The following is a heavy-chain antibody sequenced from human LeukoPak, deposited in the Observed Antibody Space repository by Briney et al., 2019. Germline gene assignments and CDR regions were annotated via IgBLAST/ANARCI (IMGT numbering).Heavy chain of an antibody. CDR1: GGTFSGYA. CDR2: IIPIFGTA. CDR3: ARGGVDTMIVVPSLNWFDP. Sequence: ASVKVSCKASGGTFSGYAISWVRQAPGQGLEWMGGIIPIFGTANYAQKFQGRVTITADESTSTAYMELSRLRSDDTAVYYCARGGVDTMIVVPSLNWFDPWGQGTLVTVSS. V-gene: IGHV1-69*13. J-gene: IGHJ5*02. D-gene: IGHD3-22*01.